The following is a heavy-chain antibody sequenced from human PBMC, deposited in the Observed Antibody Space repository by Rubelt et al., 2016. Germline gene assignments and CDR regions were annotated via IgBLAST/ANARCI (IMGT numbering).Heavy chain of an antibody. CDR1: GGSFSGYY. J-gene: IGHJ4*02. V-gene: IGHV4-34*01. D-gene: IGHD3-22*01. CDR2: INRSGST. CDR3: ARVNYDESIGYYSLDF. Sequence: QVQLQQWGAGLLKPSETLSLTCAVYGGSFSGYYWSWIRQPPGKGLEWIGEINRSGSTNYNQSLKSRVTISVDTPKNQFPLKLGSGSAAETAVYFCARVNYDESIGYYSLDFWGQGTLVTVSS.